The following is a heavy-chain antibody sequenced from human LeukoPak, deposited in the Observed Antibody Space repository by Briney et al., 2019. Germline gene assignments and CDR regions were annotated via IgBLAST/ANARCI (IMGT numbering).Heavy chain of an antibody. CDR3: AKDRRIVGATGNFDY. D-gene: IGHD1-26*01. V-gene: IGHV3-30-3*01. J-gene: IGHJ4*02. Sequence: GGSLRLSCAASGFTFSSYAMHWVRQAPGKGLEWVAVISYDGSNKYYADSVKGRFTISRDNSKNTLYLQMNSLRAEDTAVYYCAKDRRIVGATGNFDYWGQGTLVTVSS. CDR1: GFTFSSYA. CDR2: ISYDGSNK.